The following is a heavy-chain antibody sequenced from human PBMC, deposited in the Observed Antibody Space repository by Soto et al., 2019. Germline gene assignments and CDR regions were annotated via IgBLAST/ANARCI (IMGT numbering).Heavy chain of an antibody. CDR3: ARDRYSGSFLDY. CDR1: GFTFSSYA. Sequence: QVQLVESGGGVVQPGRSLRLSCAASGFTFSSYAMHWVRQAPGKGLEWVAVISYDGSNKYYADSVKGRFTISRDNSKNTLYLQMNSLRAEDTAVYYWARDRYSGSFLDYWGQGTLVTVSS. D-gene: IGHD1-26*01. CDR2: ISYDGSNK. J-gene: IGHJ4*02. V-gene: IGHV3-30-3*01.